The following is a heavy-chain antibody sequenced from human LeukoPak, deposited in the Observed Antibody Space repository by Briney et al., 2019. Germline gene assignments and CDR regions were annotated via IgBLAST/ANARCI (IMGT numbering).Heavy chain of an antibody. Sequence: ASVKVSCKASGYTFTSYDINWVRQATGQGLEWMGWVNPNSGNTGYAQKFQGRVTMTRDTSTSTVYMELSSLRSEDTAVYYCARCYGDPYYFDYWGQGTLVTVSS. CDR3: ARCYGDPYYFDY. V-gene: IGHV1-8*01. J-gene: IGHJ4*02. D-gene: IGHD4-17*01. CDR1: GYTFTSYD. CDR2: VNPNSGNT.